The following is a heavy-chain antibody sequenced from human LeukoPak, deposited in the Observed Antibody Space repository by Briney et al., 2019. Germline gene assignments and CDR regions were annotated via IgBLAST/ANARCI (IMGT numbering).Heavy chain of an antibody. J-gene: IGHJ4*02. Sequence: PSETLSLTCTVSGGSISSYYWSWIRQPPGKGLEWIGFIHYSGSPKYNPSLKSRVTISVDTSKNQFSLRLSPVTAADTAVYYCARGYCSGGRCYHDFDYWGQGTLVTVSS. CDR1: GGSISSYY. V-gene: IGHV4-59*01. CDR3: ARGYCSGGRCYHDFDY. CDR2: IHYSGSP. D-gene: IGHD2-15*01.